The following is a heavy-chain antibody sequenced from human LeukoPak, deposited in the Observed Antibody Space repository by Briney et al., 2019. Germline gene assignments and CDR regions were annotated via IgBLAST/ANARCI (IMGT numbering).Heavy chain of an antibody. Sequence: SQTLSLTCTVSGGSISSGGYYWSWIRQHPGKGLEWIGYIYYSGSTYYNPSLKSRVTISVDKSKNQFSLKLSSVTAADTAVYYCARIPVGGTMVRGVRDWGQGTLVTVSS. CDR3: ARIPVGGTMVRGVRD. D-gene: IGHD3-10*01. CDR1: GGSISSGGYY. J-gene: IGHJ4*02. V-gene: IGHV4-31*03. CDR2: IYYSGST.